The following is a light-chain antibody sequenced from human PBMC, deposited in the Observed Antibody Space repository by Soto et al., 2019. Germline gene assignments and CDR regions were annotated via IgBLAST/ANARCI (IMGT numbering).Light chain of an antibody. Sequence: IQMTQSPSSLSASVGDRVTITCRASQSISNCFNWYQQKPGRAPELLIYDAYSLQSGVPSRFSVSGSGTDFTLTISSLQPEDSATYYCQQNNICPLTFGGGTKVEFK. CDR2: DAY. J-gene: IGKJ4*01. CDR3: QQNNICPLT. V-gene: IGKV1-39*01. CDR1: QSISNC.